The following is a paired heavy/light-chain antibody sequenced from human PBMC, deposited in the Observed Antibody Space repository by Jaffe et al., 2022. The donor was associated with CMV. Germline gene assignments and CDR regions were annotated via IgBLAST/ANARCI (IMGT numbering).Heavy chain of an antibody. J-gene: IGHJ6*03. CDR3: ARRGELERHQYYYYYYMDV. D-gene: IGHD1-1*01. V-gene: IGHV4-39*01. CDR1: GGSISSSSYY. Sequence: QLQLQESGPGLVKPSETLSLTCTVSGGSISSSSYYWGWIRQPPGKGLEWIGSIYYSGSTYYNPSLKSRVTISVDTSKNQFSLKLSSVTAADTAVYYCARRGELERHQYYYYYYMDVWGKGTTVTVSS. CDR2: IYYSGST.
Light chain of an antibody. V-gene: IGLV2-14*03. CDR3: SSYTSSSTLEV. CDR1: SSDVGGYNY. Sequence: QSALTQPASVSGSPGQSITISCTGTSSDVGGYNYVSWYQQHPGKAPKLMIYDVSNRPSGVSNRFSGSKSGNTASLTISGLQAEDEADYYCSSYTSSSTLEVFGTGTKVTVL. CDR2: DVS. J-gene: IGLJ1*01.